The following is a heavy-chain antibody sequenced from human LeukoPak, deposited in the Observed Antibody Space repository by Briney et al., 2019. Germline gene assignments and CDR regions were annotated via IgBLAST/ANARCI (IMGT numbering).Heavy chain of an antibody. CDR2: ISSRATAI. J-gene: IGHJ6*04. D-gene: IGHD3-10*02. CDR1: GFTFSSYE. Sequence: GGSLRLSCAASGFTFSSYEMNWVRQAPGKGLEWVSYISSRATAIYYADSVKGRFTISRDNAKNSLYLQMNSLRAEDTAVYYCAELGITMIGGVWGKGTTVTISS. V-gene: IGHV3-48*03. CDR3: AELGITMIGGV.